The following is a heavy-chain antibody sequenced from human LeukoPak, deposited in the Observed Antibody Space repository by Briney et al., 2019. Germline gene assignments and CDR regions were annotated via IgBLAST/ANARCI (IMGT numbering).Heavy chain of an antibody. CDR2: IRYDGSNK. D-gene: IGHD5-12*01. CDR3: AKDRGYSGYDRRFDY. J-gene: IGHJ4*02. CDR1: GFTFDDYA. Sequence: PGGSLRLSCAASGFTFDDYAMHWVRQAPGKGLEWVAFIRYDGSNKYYADSVKGRFTISRDNSKNTLYLQMNSLRAEDTAVYYCAKDRGYSGYDRRFDYWGQGTLVTVSS. V-gene: IGHV3-30*02.